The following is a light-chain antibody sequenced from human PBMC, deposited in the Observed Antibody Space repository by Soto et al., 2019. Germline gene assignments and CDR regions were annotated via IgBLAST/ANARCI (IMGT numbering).Light chain of an antibody. V-gene: IGKV3D-15*01. CDR1: QSVSSN. Sequence: EIVLTQSPGTLSLSPGERATLSCRASQSVSSNLAWYQQKPGQAPRLLISSTSRRATGIPDRFSGSGSGTDFTLTISCLQSEDFATYYCQQYYSYPWTFGQGTKVDIK. CDR2: STS. CDR3: QQYYSYPWT. J-gene: IGKJ1*01.